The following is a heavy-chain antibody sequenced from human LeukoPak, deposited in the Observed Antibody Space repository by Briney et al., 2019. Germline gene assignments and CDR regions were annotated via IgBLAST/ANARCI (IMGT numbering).Heavy chain of an antibody. Sequence: PGGSLRLSCAASGFTFSSYAMSWVRQAPGKGLEWVSTISGSGGTTYYADSVKGRFTISRDNSKNTLYLQMNSLRAEDTAVYYCASPLAATYYYYGMDVWGQGTTVTVSS. CDR1: GFTFSSYA. CDR2: ISGSGGTT. V-gene: IGHV3-23*01. D-gene: IGHD2-15*01. CDR3: ASPLAATYYYYGMDV. J-gene: IGHJ6*02.